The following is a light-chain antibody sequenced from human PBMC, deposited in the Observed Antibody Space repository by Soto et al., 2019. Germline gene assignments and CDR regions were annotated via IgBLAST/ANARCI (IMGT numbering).Light chain of an antibody. CDR2: GAF. CDR1: PSVSSNF. V-gene: IGKV3-20*01. CDR3: QQYGSAPRT. Sequence: MVLTQSPGSLSLSPMEIATLSFMASPSVSSNFVAWYQQKPGQAPRLLISGAFNRATGVPDRFSGGGSGTDFTLTISRLEAGDFAVYYCQQYGSAPRTFGQGTKVDIK. J-gene: IGKJ1*01.